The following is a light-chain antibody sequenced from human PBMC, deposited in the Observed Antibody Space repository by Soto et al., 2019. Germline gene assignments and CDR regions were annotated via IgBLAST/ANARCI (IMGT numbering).Light chain of an antibody. J-gene: IGKJ2*01. V-gene: IGKV3-20*01. CDR2: GAS. CDR1: QSVSSSD. Sequence: EIVLTQSPGTLSLSPGDRATLSCRASQSVSSSDLAWYQQKPGQAPRLLIYGASTRATGIPDRFSGSGSGTDFTLTISRLEPEDFAVYYCQQYSGSPLYTFGHGTKLEIK. CDR3: QQYSGSPLYT.